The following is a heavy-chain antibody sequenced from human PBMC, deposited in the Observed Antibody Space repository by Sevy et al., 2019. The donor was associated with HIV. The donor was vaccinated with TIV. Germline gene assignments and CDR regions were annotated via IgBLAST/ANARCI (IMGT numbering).Heavy chain of an antibody. V-gene: IGHV1-2*02. CDR3: AREMGDLMVYARSFDY. J-gene: IGHJ4*02. D-gene: IGHD2-8*01. CDR2: INPNSGGT. Sequence: ASVKVSCKASGYTFTGYYMHWVRQAPGQGLEWMGWINPNSGGTNYAQKFQGRVTMTRDTSISTAYMELSRLRSDDTAVYYCAREMGDLMVYARSFDYWGQGTLVTVSS. CDR1: GYTFTGYY.